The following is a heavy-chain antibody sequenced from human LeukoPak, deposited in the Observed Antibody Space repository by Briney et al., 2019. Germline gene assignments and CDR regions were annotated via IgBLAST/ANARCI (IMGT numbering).Heavy chain of an antibody. Sequence: GGSLRLSCAASGFTFSNYAMIWVRQAPGKGLEWVSAIRGIRDTYSTEYADSVKDRFTISRDNSKSTLYLQMNSLRAEDTAVYYCAKDPQGWRRYWYFDLWGRGTLVTVSS. J-gene: IGHJ2*01. CDR2: IRGIRDTYST. V-gene: IGHV3-23*01. CDR3: AKDPQGWRRYWYFDL. CDR1: GFTFSNYA. D-gene: IGHD6-19*01.